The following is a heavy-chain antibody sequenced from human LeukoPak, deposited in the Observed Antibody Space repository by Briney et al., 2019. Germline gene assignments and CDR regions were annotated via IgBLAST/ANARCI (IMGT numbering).Heavy chain of an antibody. CDR2: ISSSGSTI. CDR3: ASGGTLEYFQH. CDR1: RLTFSSYE. J-gene: IGHJ1*01. Sequence: GGSLRLSCAASRLTFSSYEMNWVRQAPGKGLEWVSYISSSGSTIYYADSVKGRFTISRDNAKNSLFLQMNSLTAEDTAVYYCASGGTLEYFQHWGQGTLVTVSS. V-gene: IGHV3-48*03.